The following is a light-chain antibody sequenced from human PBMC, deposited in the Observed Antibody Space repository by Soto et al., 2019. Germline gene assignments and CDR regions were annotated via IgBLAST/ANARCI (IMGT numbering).Light chain of an antibody. J-gene: IGLJ2*01. V-gene: IGLV2-14*01. CDR3: SSYTTSNNVI. CDR1: SNDVGGYNY. Sequence: QSALTQPASVSGSPGQSITISCTGTSNDVGGYNYVSWHQQHPGKAPKLMIYDVSNRPSGVSNRFSGSKSGNTASLTISGLKAEDEADYYCSSYTTSNNVIFGGGTKLTVL. CDR2: DVS.